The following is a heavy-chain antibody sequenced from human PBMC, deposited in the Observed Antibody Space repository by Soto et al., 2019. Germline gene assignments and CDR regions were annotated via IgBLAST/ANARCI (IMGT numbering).Heavy chain of an antibody. J-gene: IGHJ4*02. V-gene: IGHV4-39*01. CDR1: GDSISSSTYY. CDR3: ARQSSGYYRTFDY. Sequence: SETLSLTCTVSGDSISSSTYYWGWIRQPPGKRLEWIGSLHYSGSTYYNPSLMSRATVSVDTSKNQFSLKLSSVTAADTAVYYCARQSSGYYRTFDYWGQGTLVTVSS. D-gene: IGHD3-22*01. CDR2: LHYSGST.